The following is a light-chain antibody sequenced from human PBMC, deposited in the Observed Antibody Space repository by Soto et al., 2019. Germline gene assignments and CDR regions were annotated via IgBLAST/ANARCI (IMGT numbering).Light chain of an antibody. CDR1: QSVKNH. CDR3: QEYSAWPPGT. J-gene: IGKJ1*01. CDR2: DAS. Sequence: TQSPATLSASSGEGITLSCRASQSVKNHLAWYQHRPGQAPRLLFYDASIRATGIPARFSAGGSGTEFTLVISSLQSEDAAVYYCQEYSAWPPGTFGQGPKVDIK. V-gene: IGKV3D-15*01.